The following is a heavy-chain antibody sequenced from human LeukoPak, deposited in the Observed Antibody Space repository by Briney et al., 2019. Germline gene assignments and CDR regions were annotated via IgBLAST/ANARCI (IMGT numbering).Heavy chain of an antibody. V-gene: IGHV3-53*01. J-gene: IGHJ4*02. Sequence: GGSLRLSCAASGFTFSSNSMSWVRQAPGKGLEWVSFIYSAGNTHYSGSVKGRFTISIDNSKNTLYLQMNSLRAEDTAVYYCARRAGAYSHPYDYWGQGTLVTVSS. CDR2: IYSAGNT. CDR3: ARRAGAYSHPYDY. CDR1: GFTFSSNS. D-gene: IGHD4/OR15-4a*01.